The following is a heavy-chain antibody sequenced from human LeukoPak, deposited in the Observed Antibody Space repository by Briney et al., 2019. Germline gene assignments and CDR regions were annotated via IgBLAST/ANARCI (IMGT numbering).Heavy chain of an antibody. CDR3: ARSSLGGDSSGYPTGTGVWDY. Sequence: APVKVSCKASGYTFTGYYMHWVRQAPGQGLEWMGWINPNSGGTNYAQKFQGRVTMTRDTSISTAYMELSRLRSDDTAVYYCARSSLGGDSSGYPTGTGVWDYWGQGTLVTVSS. CDR1: GYTFTGYY. J-gene: IGHJ4*02. V-gene: IGHV1-2*02. CDR2: INPNSGGT. D-gene: IGHD3-22*01.